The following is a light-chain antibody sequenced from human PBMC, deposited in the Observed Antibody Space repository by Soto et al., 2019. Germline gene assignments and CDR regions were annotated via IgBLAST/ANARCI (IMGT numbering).Light chain of an antibody. Sequence: DIQITQSPSSVSASIGDRVTITCRASQDIGRRLAWFQKHPGKDPNALIYEASNLQSGVPSRFSGSGSGTDFNLTISGLQTDDSATYECHQKYSPPDTFGQGTKVDIK. CDR1: QDIGRR. CDR3: HQKYSPPDT. J-gene: IGKJ1*01. CDR2: EAS. V-gene: IGKV1-12*01.